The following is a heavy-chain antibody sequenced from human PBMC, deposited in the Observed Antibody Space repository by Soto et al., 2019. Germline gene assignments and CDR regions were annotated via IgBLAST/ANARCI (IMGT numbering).Heavy chain of an antibody. J-gene: IGHJ4*02. CDR2: ISGSGGST. V-gene: IGHV3-23*01. CDR3: ARRGSGSYYDY. Sequence: GGSLRLSCAASGFTFSSYAMRWVRRAPGKGLEWVSAISGSGGSTYYADSVKGRFTISRDNSKNTLYLQMNSLRAEDTAVYYCARRGSGSYYDYWGQGTLVTVSS. D-gene: IGHD1-26*01. CDR1: GFTFSSYA.